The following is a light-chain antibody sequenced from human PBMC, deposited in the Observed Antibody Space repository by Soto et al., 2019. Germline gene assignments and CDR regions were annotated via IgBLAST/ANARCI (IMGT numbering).Light chain of an antibody. CDR3: QQSYSTPPWT. Sequence: EIVITHSPATLSVSPVERATLSCRASQSLSSNLAWYQHRPGQAPRLLIYGASTRAAGIPARFSGSGSGTDFTLTISSLQPEDFATYFCQQSYSTPPWTFGQGTKVDIK. V-gene: IGKV3-15*01. J-gene: IGKJ1*01. CDR2: GAS. CDR1: QSLSSN.